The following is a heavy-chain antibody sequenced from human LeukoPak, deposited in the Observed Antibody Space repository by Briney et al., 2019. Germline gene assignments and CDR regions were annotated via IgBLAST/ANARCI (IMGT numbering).Heavy chain of an antibody. J-gene: IGHJ4*02. V-gene: IGHV1-8*01. CDR1: GYTFTSYD. Sequence: AAVKVSCKASGYTFTSYDNNWVRQATGQGLEWKGGMNPNSGSTGYAQKFQGRVTMTRNNSISTAYMELSSLRSEDTAVYYCARVPPRNRDIVATRDDYWGQGTLVTVSS. CDR2: MNPNSGST. D-gene: IGHD5-12*01. CDR3: ARVPPRNRDIVATRDDY.